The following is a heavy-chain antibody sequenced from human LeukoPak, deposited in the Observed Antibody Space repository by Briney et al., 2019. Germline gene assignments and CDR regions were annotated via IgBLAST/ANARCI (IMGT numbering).Heavy chain of an antibody. CDR2: ISAYNGNT. J-gene: IGHJ4*02. CDR1: GYTFTSYG. Sequence: ASVKVSCKASGYTFTSYGISWVRQAPGQGLEWMGWISAYNGNTNYAQKLQGRVTMTTDTSTSTAYMELRSLRSDDTAVYYCARRVRYYYGSGSYYEYYFDYWGQGTLVTVSS. CDR3: ARRVRYYYGSGSYYEYYFDY. V-gene: IGHV1-18*01. D-gene: IGHD3-10*01.